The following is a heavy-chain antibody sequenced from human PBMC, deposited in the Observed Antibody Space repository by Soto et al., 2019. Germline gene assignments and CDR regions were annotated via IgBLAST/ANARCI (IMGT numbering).Heavy chain of an antibody. D-gene: IGHD2-2*01. Sequence: QLQLQESGPGLVKPSETLSLTCTVSGGSISSSSYYWGWIRQPPGKGLEWIGSIYYSGSTYYNPSLKSRVTISVDTSKNQFSLKLSSVTAADTAVYYCARHCSSTSCYEGMDVWCQGTTVTVSS. J-gene: IGHJ6*02. CDR3: ARHCSSTSCYEGMDV. V-gene: IGHV4-39*01. CDR1: GGSISSSSYY. CDR2: IYYSGST.